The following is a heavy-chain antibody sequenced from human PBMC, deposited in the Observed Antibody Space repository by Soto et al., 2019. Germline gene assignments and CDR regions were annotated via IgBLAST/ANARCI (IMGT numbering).Heavy chain of an antibody. CDR3: ARGIFIAAAGPLPSWFDP. CDR1: GGSISSGGYY. J-gene: IGHJ5*02. D-gene: IGHD6-13*01. V-gene: IGHV4-31*03. Sequence: SETLSLTCTVSGGSISSGGYYWSWIRQHPGKGLEWIGYIYYSGSTYYNPSLKSRVTISVDTSKNQFSLKLSSVTAADTAVYYCARGIFIAAAGPLPSWFDPWGQGTLVTVSS. CDR2: IYYSGST.